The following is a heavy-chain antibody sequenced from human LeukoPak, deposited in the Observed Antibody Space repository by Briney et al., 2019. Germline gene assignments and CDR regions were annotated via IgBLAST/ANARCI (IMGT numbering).Heavy chain of an antibody. D-gene: IGHD1-14*01. J-gene: IGHJ6*02. CDR2: IYHSGST. CDR1: GYSISSGYY. V-gene: IGHV4-38-2*02. Sequence: PSETLSLTCTVSGYSISSGYYWGWIRQPPGKGLEWIGSIYHSGSTNYNPSLKSRVTISVDKSKNQFSLKLSSVTAADTAVYYCARLYIYYGMDVWGQGTTVTVSS. CDR3: ARLYIYYGMDV.